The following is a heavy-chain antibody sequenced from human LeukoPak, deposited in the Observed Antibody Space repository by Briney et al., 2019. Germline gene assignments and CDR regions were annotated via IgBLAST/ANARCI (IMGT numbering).Heavy chain of an antibody. D-gene: IGHD2-15*01. V-gene: IGHV4-39*01. J-gene: IGHJ5*02. CDR3: ARQQCNGGSCYSRAIWFDP. CDR1: GGSISSSSDS. Sequence: SETLSLTCTVSGGSISSSSDSWGWIRQPPGKGLEWIGNIYYRGSTYYNPSLKSRVTISVDTSKNQFSLNLSSVTAADTAVYYCARQQCNGGSCYSRAIWFDPWGQGTLVSVSS. CDR2: IYYRGST.